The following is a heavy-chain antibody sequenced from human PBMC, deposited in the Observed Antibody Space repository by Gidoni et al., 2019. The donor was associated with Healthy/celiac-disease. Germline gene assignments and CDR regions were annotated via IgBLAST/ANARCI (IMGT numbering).Heavy chain of an antibody. D-gene: IGHD6-25*01. V-gene: IGHV3-23*01. CDR1: GFTFSSYA. CDR2: IRGSGGST. Sequence: EVQLLESGGGLVQPGGSLRLSCAASGFTFSSYAMSWVRQAPGKGLELVSAIRGSGGSTYYADSVKGRFTISRDNSKNTLYLQMNSLRAEDTAVYYCASTIAADYYFDYWGQGTLVTVSS. CDR3: ASTIAADYYFDY. J-gene: IGHJ4*02.